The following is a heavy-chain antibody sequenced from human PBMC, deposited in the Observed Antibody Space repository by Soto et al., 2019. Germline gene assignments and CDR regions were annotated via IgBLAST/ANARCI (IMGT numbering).Heavy chain of an antibody. CDR2: INYSGTT. D-gene: IGHD6-25*01. CDR1: GDSFSSDSYY. J-gene: IGHJ4*02. Sequence: SETLSLTCTISGDSFSSDSYYWGWIRQPPGKALEWIGSINYSGTTYYNPSLKSRVTISVDTSRNHFSLNLASVAAADTAVYFCGRLPVSFSSSVDHWGQGTLVIVSS. V-gene: IGHV4-39*02. CDR3: GRLPVSFSSSVDH.